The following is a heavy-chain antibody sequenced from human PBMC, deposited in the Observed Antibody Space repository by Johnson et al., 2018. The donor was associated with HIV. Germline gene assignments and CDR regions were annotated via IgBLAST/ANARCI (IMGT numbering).Heavy chain of an antibody. CDR1: GFKFGDYA. Sequence: VQLVESGGGVVQPGGSLRLSCSGSGFKFGDYALSWFRQAPGKGLEWVANIKQDGSEKYYVDSVKGRFTISRDNAKNSLYLQINSLRTDDTAVYYCARLFYYVAFDIWCQGTMVTVAS. J-gene: IGHJ3*02. D-gene: IGHD3-10*02. CDR3: ARLFYYVAFDI. CDR2: IKQDGSEK. V-gene: IGHV3-7*03.